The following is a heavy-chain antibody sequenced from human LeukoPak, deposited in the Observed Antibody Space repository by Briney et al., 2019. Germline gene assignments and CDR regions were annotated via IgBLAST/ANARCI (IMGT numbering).Heavy chain of an antibody. CDR3: ARDLWSGSGAFDI. Sequence: GSLRLSCAASGFTFSSYWMSWVRQAPGKGLEWVANIKQDGSEKYYVDSVKGRFTISRDNAKNSLYLQMNSLRAEDTAVYYCARDLWSGSGAFDIWGQGTMVTVSS. J-gene: IGHJ3*02. D-gene: IGHD3-3*01. CDR1: GFTFSSYW. V-gene: IGHV3-7*01. CDR2: IKQDGSEK.